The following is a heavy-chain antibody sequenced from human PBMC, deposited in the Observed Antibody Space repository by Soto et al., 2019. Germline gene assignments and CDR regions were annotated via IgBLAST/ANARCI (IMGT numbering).Heavy chain of an antibody. CDR2: IYPGDSDT. CDR1: GYRFTSYF. V-gene: IGHV5-51*01. CDR3: ARTYYYYSSDTYWYYGMDV. J-gene: IGHJ6*04. Sequence: GAALKISCKGYGYRFTSYFIGWGRQMPGPGLEWVGVIYPGDSDTRYSPSFQGQVTISADTSISTAYLQWSSLKASDTAMYYCARTYYYYSSDTYWYYGMDVWGEGPRVALSS. D-gene: IGHD3-22*01.